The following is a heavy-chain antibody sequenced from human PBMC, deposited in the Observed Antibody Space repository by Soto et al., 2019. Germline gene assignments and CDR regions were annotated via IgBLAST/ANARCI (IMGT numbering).Heavy chain of an antibody. CDR3: AREYSSSWYGALYYYMDV. CDR1: GYTFTSYA. CDR2: INAGNGNT. V-gene: IGHV1-3*01. D-gene: IGHD6-13*01. Sequence: ASVKVSCKASGYTFTSYATHWVRQAPGQRLEWMGWINAGNGNTKYSQKFQGRVTITRDTSASTAYMELSSLRSEDTAVYYCAREYSSSWYGALYYYMDVWGKGTTVTVSS. J-gene: IGHJ6*03.